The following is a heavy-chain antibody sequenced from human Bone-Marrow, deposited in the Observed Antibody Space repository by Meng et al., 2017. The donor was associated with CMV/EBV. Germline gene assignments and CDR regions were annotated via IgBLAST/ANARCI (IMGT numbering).Heavy chain of an antibody. V-gene: IGHV4-59*04. D-gene: IGHD6-19*01. CDR3: ARRVSSGWYVGY. CDR1: GASVSSYY. Sequence: GSLRLSCTVSGASVSSYYWSWIRQPPGKGLEWIGYIYYSGSTYYNPSLKSRVTISVDTSKNQFSLKLTSVTVADTAVYYCARRVSSGWYVGYWGQGTLVTVYS. CDR2: IYYSGST. J-gene: IGHJ4*02.